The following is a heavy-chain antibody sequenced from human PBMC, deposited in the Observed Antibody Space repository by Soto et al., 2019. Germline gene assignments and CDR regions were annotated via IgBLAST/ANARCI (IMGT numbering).Heavy chain of an antibody. CDR3: ARGPHYYDSSGLFFSWFDP. J-gene: IGHJ5*02. CDR1: GGTFSSYA. D-gene: IGHD3-22*01. CDR2: IIPIFGTA. Sequence: ASVKVSCKASGGTFSSYAISWVRQAPGQGLEWMGGIIPIFGTANYAQKFQGRVTITADESTSTAYMELSSLRSEDTAVYYCARGPHYYDSSGLFFSWFDPWGQGTLVT. V-gene: IGHV1-69*13.